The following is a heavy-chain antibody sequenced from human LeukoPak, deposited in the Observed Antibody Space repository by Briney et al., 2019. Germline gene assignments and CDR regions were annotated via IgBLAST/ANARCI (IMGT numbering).Heavy chain of an antibody. V-gene: IGHV4-59*12. D-gene: IGHD4-17*01. Sequence: SETLSLTCTVSGGSISSYYWSWIRQPPGKGLEWIGYIYYSGSTNYNPSLKSRVTISVDTSKNQFSLKLSSVTAADTAEYYCARAQHGDYVDWFDPWGQGTLVTVSS. CDR1: GGSISSYY. J-gene: IGHJ5*02. CDR2: IYYSGST. CDR3: ARAQHGDYVDWFDP.